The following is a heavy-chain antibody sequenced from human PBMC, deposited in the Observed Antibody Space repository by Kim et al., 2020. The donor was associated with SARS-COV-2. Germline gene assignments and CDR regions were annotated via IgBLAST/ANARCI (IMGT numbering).Heavy chain of an antibody. J-gene: IGHJ3*02. CDR3: AKCQYSYGSDAFDI. D-gene: IGHD5-18*01. CDR2: IRGGGAHP. Sequence: GGSLRLSCAASGFTFINYSMNWVRQAPGKGLEWVSSIRGGGAHPNYADSVKGRFTISRDNSKNTLYLQMNSLTGDDTALYYCAKCQYSYGSDAFDIWGLGTLVTVSS. CDR1: GFTFINYS. V-gene: IGHV3-23*01.